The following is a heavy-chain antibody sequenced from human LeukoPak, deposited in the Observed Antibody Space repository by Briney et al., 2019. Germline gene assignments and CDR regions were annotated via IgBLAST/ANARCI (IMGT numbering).Heavy chain of an antibody. CDR3: ARGARQWLVPDFDY. CDR2: IKQDGSEK. V-gene: IGHV3-7*01. D-gene: IGHD6-19*01. Sequence: GGSLRLSCAASGFTFSSYWMSWVRQAPGKGLEGVANIKQDGSEKYYVHSVKGRFTISRDNAKNSLYLQMNSLRAEDTAVYYCARGARQWLVPDFDYWGQGTLVTVSS. CDR1: GFTFSSYW. J-gene: IGHJ4*02.